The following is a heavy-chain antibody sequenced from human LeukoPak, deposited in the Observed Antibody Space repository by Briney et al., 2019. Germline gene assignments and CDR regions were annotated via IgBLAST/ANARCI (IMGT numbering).Heavy chain of an antibody. CDR1: GGSISSYY. D-gene: IGHD3-22*01. CDR2: IYYSGST. J-gene: IGHJ3*02. V-gene: IGHV4-59*12. CDR3: ARDRHYYDSSGYPLDAFDI. Sequence: PSETLSLTCTVSGGSISSYYWSWIRQPPGKGLEWIGYIYYSGSTNYNPSLKSRVTISVDTSKKQFSLNLSSVTAADTAVYYCARDRHYYDSSGYPLDAFDIWGQGTMVTVSS.